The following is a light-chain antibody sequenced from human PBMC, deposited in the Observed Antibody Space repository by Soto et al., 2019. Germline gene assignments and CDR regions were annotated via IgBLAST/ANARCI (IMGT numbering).Light chain of an antibody. J-gene: IGLJ3*02. V-gene: IGLV2-8*01. CDR2: EVS. Sequence: QSALIQPPSASGSPGQSVTISCTGTSSDIGGYNYVSWYQQHPGKAPKLMIYEVSKRPSGVPDRFSGSKSGNTASLTVSGLQADDESDYHCSSYATANNVVFGGGTKLTVL. CDR3: SSYATANNVV. CDR1: SSDIGGYNY.